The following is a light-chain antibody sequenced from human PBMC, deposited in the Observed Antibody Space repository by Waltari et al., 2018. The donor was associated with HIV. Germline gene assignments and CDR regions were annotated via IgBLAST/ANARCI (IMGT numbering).Light chain of an antibody. V-gene: IGLV1-44*01. CDR1: SSNIGSNT. J-gene: IGLJ2*01. Sequence: QSVLTQPPSASGTPGQRVTISCSGSSSNIGSNTVNWYQPLPGTAPKLLIYSNNQRPSGGPDRLSGSKSGTSASLAISGLQSEDEADYYCAAWDDSLRGVFGGGTKLTVL. CDR2: SNN. CDR3: AAWDDSLRGV.